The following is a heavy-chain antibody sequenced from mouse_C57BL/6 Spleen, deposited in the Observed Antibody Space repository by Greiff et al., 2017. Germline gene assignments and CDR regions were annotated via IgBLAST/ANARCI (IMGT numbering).Heavy chain of an antibody. V-gene: IGHV5-17*01. CDR2: ISSGSSTI. CDR1: GFTFSDYG. CDR3: TRPSKSFDV. J-gene: IGHJ1*03. Sequence: EVQLVESGGGLVKPGGSLKLSCEASGFTFSDYGMHWVRQALEKGLEWVAYISSGSSTIYYADTVKGRFTMSSDNAKNTLFLQMTGLRSEDTAMYYCTRPSKSFDVWGTGTTLTVSS.